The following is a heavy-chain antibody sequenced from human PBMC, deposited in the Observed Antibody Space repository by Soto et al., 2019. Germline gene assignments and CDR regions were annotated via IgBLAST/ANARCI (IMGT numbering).Heavy chain of an antibody. CDR1: GYSFTSCW. Sequence: GESLKISCKGSGYSFTSCWIAWVRQLPCKGLEFMGRIYPGDFDTRYNPSFQGQVTISVDNSISTAYLQWSSLKAQGNAMCFCVRGCISGLSIHTYHIDLWGQATLVT. CDR3: VRGCISGLSIHTYHIDL. V-gene: IGHV5-51*01. CDR2: IYPGDFDT. D-gene: IGHD6-19*01. J-gene: IGHJ4*02.